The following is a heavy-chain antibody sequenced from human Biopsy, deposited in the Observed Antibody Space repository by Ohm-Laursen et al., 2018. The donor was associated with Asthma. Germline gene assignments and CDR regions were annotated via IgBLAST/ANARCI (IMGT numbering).Heavy chain of an antibody. D-gene: IGHD6-19*01. J-gene: IGHJ6*02. CDR3: ARCQVGYSSGWSLLLKKIYYSGMDV. CDR1: GGTFSNFA. Sequence: GASVKVSCKAPGGTFSNFAISWVRQAPGQGLEWLGGIMTGFGTTNYAKKFQGRVTITADESTSTAYMEVTSLRSEDTAIYYCARCQVGYSSGWSLLLKKIYYSGMDVWGQGTAVTVSS. CDR2: IMTGFGTT. V-gene: IGHV1-69*13.